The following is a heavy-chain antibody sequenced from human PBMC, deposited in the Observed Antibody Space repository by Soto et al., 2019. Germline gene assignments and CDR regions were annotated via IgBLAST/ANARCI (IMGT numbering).Heavy chain of an antibody. V-gene: IGHV3-23*01. CDR2: ISGSGGST. D-gene: IGHD3-3*01. CDR3: EKDFGAGPLFDY. J-gene: IGHJ4*02. CDR1: EGTSSSYA. Sequence: PGRPRRLGCGAAEGTSSSYAMSRVSKAPGKGLEWVSAISGSGGSTYYADSVKGRFTISRDNSKNTLYLQMNSLRAEDTAVYYCEKDFGAGPLFDYWGQGTLVTVSS.